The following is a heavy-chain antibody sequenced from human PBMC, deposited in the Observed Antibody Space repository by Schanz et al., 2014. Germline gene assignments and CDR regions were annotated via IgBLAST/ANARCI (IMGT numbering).Heavy chain of an antibody. V-gene: IGHV4-61*02. Sequence: QVQLQESGPGLVKPSQTLSLTCTVSGGSIRSGTYYWSWIRQPAGKGLEWVGRVFPNGITNYNPSHNSRVPISLDPPNTQFSLTLASPTAAYAAVYYCARDTTWRLDLWGRGTLVTVSS. J-gene: IGHJ2*01. CDR2: VFPNGIT. CDR1: GGSIRSGTYY. CDR3: ARDTTWRLDL. D-gene: IGHD1-1*01.